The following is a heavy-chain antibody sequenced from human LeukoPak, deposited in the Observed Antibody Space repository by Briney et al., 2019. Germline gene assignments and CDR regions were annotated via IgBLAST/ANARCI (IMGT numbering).Heavy chain of an antibody. J-gene: IGHJ4*02. CDR3: ARDLRGIVAPPR. CDR1: GDSISSPKW. CDR2: VYHSGSA. D-gene: IGHD2-15*01. V-gene: IGHV4-4*02. Sequence: SGTPSLTCAVSGDSISSPKWWSWVRQPPGKGLEWIGEVYHSGSANYNPSVKSRVTISVDKSKNQFSLRLTSATAADTAVYYCARDLRGIVAPPRWGQGTLVSVSS.